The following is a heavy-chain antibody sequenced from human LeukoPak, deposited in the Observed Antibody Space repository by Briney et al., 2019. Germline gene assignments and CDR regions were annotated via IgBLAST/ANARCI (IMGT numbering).Heavy chain of an antibody. D-gene: IGHD6-19*01. Sequence: SETLSLTCAVYGGSFSGYYWSWIRQPPGKGLEWIGEINHSGSTNYNPSLKSRVTISVDTSKNQFSLKLSSVTAADTAVYYCARRRYSSGWYDRDYWGQGTLVTVSS. V-gene: IGHV4-34*01. CDR2: INHSGST. J-gene: IGHJ4*02. CDR3: ARRRYSSGWYDRDY. CDR1: GGSFSGYY.